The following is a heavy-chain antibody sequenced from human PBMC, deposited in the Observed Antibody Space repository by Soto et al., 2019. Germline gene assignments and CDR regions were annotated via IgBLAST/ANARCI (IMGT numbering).Heavy chain of an antibody. V-gene: IGHV3-7*01. CDR3: ARDSRQDSYYYYGMDV. Sequence: QPGGSLRLSCAASGFTFSNYWMSWVRQAPGKGLEWVAYIKQDGSEKYYVDSVKGRFTISRDNSKNTVNLQMNSLRAEDTAVYYCARDSRQDSYYYYGMDVWGQGTTVTVSS. CDR1: GFTFSNYW. CDR2: IKQDGSEK. J-gene: IGHJ6*02. D-gene: IGHD2-15*01.